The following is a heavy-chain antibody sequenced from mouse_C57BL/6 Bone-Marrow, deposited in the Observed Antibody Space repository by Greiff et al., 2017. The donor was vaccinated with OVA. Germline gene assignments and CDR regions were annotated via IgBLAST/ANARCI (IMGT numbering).Heavy chain of an antibody. Sequence: QVQLKESGAELARPGASVKLSCKASGYTFTSYGISWVKQRTGQGLEWIGEIYPRSGNTYYNEKFKGKATLTADKSSSTAYMELRSLTSEDSAVYFCAREGYDAWFAYWGQGTLVTVSA. CDR3: AREGYDAWFAY. V-gene: IGHV1-81*01. J-gene: IGHJ3*01. CDR2: IYPRSGNT. CDR1: GYTFTSYG. D-gene: IGHD2-2*01.